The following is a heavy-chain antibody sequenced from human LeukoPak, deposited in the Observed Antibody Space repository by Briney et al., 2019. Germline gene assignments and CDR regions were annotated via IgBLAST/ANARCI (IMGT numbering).Heavy chain of an antibody. CDR3: ARDNGYCGGDCYYNWFDP. CDR2: ISAYNGNT. V-gene: IGHV1-18*01. Sequence: ASVKVSCKASGYTFTSYGISWGRQAPGQGLERMGWISAYNGNTNYAQKLQGRVTMTTDTSTSTAYMELRSLRSDDTAVYYCARDNGYCGGDCYYNWFDPWGQGTLVTVSS. D-gene: IGHD2-21*02. J-gene: IGHJ5*02. CDR1: GYTFTSYG.